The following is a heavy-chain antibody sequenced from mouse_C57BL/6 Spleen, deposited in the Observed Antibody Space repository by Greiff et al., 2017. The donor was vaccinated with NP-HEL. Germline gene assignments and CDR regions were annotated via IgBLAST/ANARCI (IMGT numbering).Heavy chain of an antibody. CDR3: ARHYDYSSYYAMDY. Sequence: EVQLQESGPELVKPGASVKISCKASGYSFTDYNMNWVKQSNGKSLEWIGVINPNYGTTSYNQKFKGKATLTVDQSSSTAYMQLNSLTSEDSAVYYCARHYDYSSYYAMDYWGQGTSVTVSS. CDR2: INPNYGTT. CDR1: GYSFTDYN. D-gene: IGHD2-4*01. J-gene: IGHJ4*01. V-gene: IGHV1-39*01.